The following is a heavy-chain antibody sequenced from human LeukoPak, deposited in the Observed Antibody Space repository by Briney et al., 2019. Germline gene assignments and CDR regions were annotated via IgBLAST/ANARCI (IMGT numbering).Heavy chain of an antibody. CDR2: IKEDGTET. J-gene: IGHJ4*02. CDR3: AKEGRSLQTY. V-gene: IGHV3-7*03. D-gene: IGHD5-24*01. Sequence: GGSLRLSCAASGFMFSSNWMSWIRLAPGKGLEWVANIKEDGTETYYVDSVKGRFTISRDNAKNSLYLQMNSLRVEDTAVYYCAKEGRSLQTYWGQGTLVTVSS. CDR1: GFMFSSNW.